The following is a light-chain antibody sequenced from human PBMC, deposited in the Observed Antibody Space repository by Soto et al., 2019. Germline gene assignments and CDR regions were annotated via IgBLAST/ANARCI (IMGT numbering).Light chain of an antibody. CDR3: SSYAANNIHDV. Sequence: QSALTQPPSASGSAGQSVTISCTGTSTDVGGYNFVSWYQQHPGKAPKLMIYEVSKRPSGVPDRFSGSKSGNTASLTVSGLQAEDEADYYCSSYAANNIHDVFGTGTKLTVL. V-gene: IGLV2-8*01. CDR2: EVS. CDR1: STDVGGYNF. J-gene: IGLJ1*01.